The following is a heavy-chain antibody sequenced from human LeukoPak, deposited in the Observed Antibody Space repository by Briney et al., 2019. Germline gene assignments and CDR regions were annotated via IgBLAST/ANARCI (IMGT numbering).Heavy chain of an antibody. D-gene: IGHD3-22*01. J-gene: IGHJ4*02. CDR3: ARGLRITMIPTSFDY. CDR2: IIPIFGTA. Sequence: GASVKVSCKASGGTFSSYAISWVRQAPEQGLEWMGGIIPIFGTANYAQKFQGRVTITADESTSTAYMELSSLRSEDTAVYYCARGLRITMIPTSFDYWGQGTLVTVSS. CDR1: GGTFSSYA. V-gene: IGHV1-69*13.